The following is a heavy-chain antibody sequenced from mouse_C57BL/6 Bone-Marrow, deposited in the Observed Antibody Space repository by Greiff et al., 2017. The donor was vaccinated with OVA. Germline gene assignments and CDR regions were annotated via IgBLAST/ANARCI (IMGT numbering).Heavy chain of an antibody. V-gene: IGHV1-81*01. CDR1: GYTFTSYG. CDR2: IYPRSGNT. D-gene: IGHD1-1*01. Sequence: LQESGAELARPGASVKLSCKASGYTFTSYGISWVKQRTGQGLEWIGEIYPRSGNTYYNEKFKGKATLTADKSSSTAYMELRSLTSEDSAVYFCAREHSSYAMDYWGQGTSVTVSS. CDR3: AREHSSYAMDY. J-gene: IGHJ4*01.